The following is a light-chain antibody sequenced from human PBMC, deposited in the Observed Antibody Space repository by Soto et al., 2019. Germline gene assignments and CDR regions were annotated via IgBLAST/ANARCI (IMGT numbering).Light chain of an antibody. CDR2: GAS. Sequence: EIVMTQSPASLSVSPGERGTLSCRASQSVSSNLAWYQQKPGQAPRLLIYGASTRATGIPARFSGSGSGTEFTLTISSLQSEDFAVYYCKQYNNWPPWTFGQGTKVEIK. J-gene: IGKJ1*01. V-gene: IGKV3-15*01. CDR1: QSVSSN. CDR3: KQYNNWPPWT.